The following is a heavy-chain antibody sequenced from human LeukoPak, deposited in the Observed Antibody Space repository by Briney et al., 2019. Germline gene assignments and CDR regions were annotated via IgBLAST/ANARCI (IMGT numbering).Heavy chain of an antibody. V-gene: IGHV3-20*04. CDR3: ARDRRVLRFLEWLNAFDI. CDR2: LNWNGGVT. J-gene: IGHJ3*02. D-gene: IGHD3-3*01. CDR1: GFTFGNYG. Sequence: PGGSLRLSCAASGFTFGNYGMSWVRQAPGKGLEWVSGLNWNGGVTGYADSVEGRFTISRDNAKNSLYLQMNSLRAEDTAVYYCARDRRVLRFLEWLNAFDIWGQGTMVTVSS.